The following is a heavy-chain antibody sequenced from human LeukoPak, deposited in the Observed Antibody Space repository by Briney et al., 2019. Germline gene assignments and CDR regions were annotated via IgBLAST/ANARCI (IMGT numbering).Heavy chain of an antibody. J-gene: IGHJ4*02. V-gene: IGHV1-69*13. CDR1: GGTFSSYP. D-gene: IGHD5-12*01. CDR2: ITPIFGEA. Sequence: SVRVSCKVSGGTFSSYPISWVRQAPGQGLEWMGEITPIFGEAQNAEKFQGRVTITADEPTSTVYMELTSLRLDDTAMYYCARNSRVASTSGLNYWGQGTLVTVSS. CDR3: ARNSRVASTSGLNY.